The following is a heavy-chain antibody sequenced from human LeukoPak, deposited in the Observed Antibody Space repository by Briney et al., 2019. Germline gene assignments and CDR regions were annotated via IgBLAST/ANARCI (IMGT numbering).Heavy chain of an antibody. CDR3: ARGPGASRTGDFDY. CDR1: GGSFSGYY. J-gene: IGHJ4*02. Sequence: SETLSLTCAVYGGSFSGYYWSWIRQPPGKGLEWIGEINHSGSTNYNPSLKSRVTISVDTSENQFSLKLSSVTAADTAVYYCARGPGASRTGDFDYWGQGTLVTVSS. D-gene: IGHD1-26*01. V-gene: IGHV4-34*01. CDR2: INHSGST.